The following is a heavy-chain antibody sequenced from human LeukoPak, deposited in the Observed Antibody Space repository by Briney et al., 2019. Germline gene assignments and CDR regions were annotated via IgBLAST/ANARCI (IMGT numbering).Heavy chain of an antibody. D-gene: IGHD3-22*01. V-gene: IGHV4-34*01. Sequence: SETLSLTCAVCGGSFGGYYWSWIRQPPGKGLEWIGEINHSGSTNYNPSLKSRVTISVDTSKNQFSLKLSSVTAADTAVYYCARGGVNYYDSSGYYHYYGMDVWGQGTTVTVSS. J-gene: IGHJ6*02. CDR1: GGSFGGYY. CDR2: INHSGST. CDR3: ARGGVNYYDSSGYYHYYGMDV.